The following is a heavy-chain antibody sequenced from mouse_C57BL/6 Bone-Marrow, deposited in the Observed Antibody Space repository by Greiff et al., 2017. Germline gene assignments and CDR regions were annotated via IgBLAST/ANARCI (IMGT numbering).Heavy chain of an antibody. CDR2: INPGSGGT. V-gene: IGHV1-54*01. CDR3: ARENDYGYFDY. Sequence: VQLQQSGAELVRPGTSVKVSCKPSGYAFTNYLIEWVKQRPGQGLEWIGVINPGSGGTNYNEKFKGKATLTADKSSSTAYMQLSSLTSEDSAVYFCARENDYGYFDYWGQGTTLTVSS. D-gene: IGHD2-4*01. J-gene: IGHJ2*01. CDR1: GYAFTNYL.